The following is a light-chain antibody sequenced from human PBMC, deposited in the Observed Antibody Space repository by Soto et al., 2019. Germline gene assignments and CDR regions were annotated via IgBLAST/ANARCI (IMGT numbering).Light chain of an antibody. CDR3: EEYDNPLWT. Sequence: DIQMTQSPSSLSASVGDRVTITCRASQSISSYLNWYQQKPGKDPKLLIYAASSLQSGVSLRFSGSGSGTASTSTISRIQPADIAPHYCEEYDNPLWTFGQGTKVDIK. CDR1: QSISSY. J-gene: IGKJ1*01. CDR2: AAS. V-gene: IGKV1-39*01.